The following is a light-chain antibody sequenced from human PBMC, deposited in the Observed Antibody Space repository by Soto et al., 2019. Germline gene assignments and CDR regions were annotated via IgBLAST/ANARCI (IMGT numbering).Light chain of an antibody. CDR3: QQYVSSPMYT. Sequence: EIVLTQSPGTLSLSPGERATLSCRASQSVSATYFAWYQQKPGQAPRLLIYGASNRATGIPDRFTGSGSGTYFTLTISRLEPEDFAVYFCQQYVSSPMYTFGQGTKLEIK. J-gene: IGKJ2*01. CDR2: GAS. V-gene: IGKV3-20*01. CDR1: QSVSATY.